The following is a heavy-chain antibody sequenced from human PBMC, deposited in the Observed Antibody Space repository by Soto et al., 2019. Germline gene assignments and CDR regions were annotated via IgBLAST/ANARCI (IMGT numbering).Heavy chain of an antibody. J-gene: IGHJ2*01. CDR2: IIPAIGTA. CDR1: GGTFSSHT. V-gene: IGHV1-69*08. D-gene: IGHD4-17*01. Sequence: QDQLVQSGAEVKKPGSSVKVSCKASGGTFSSHTFSWVRQAPGQGLEWMGRIIPAIGTATYAQKVQGRVTFTAHESATTVYMELNSLRSEDTAVYYCARPVFGDYWYFDPWGRGTLVTVSS. CDR3: ARPVFGDYWYFDP.